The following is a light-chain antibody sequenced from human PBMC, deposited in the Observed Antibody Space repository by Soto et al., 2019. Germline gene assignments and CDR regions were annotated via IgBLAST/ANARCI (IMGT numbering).Light chain of an antibody. CDR3: QQYNLYPET. J-gene: IGKJ5*01. CDR1: QTISSW. CDR2: HAS. V-gene: IGKV1-5*01. Sequence: DIQMTQSPSTLSGSVGDRVTITCRASQTISSWLAWYQQKPGKAPKLLIYHASSLESGVPSRFSGSGSGTEFTLTISSLQPDDFATYYCQQYNLYPETFGQGTRREIK.